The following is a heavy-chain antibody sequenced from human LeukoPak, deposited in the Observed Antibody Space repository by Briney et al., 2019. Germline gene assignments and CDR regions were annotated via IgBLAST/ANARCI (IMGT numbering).Heavy chain of an antibody. Sequence: GGSLRLSCAASGFTFSSYAMSWVRQAPGKGLEWVSAISGSGGSTYYADSVKGRFTISRDNSKNSLYLQMNSLRADDTAVYYCARDSGFSGAQRGEFWGQGTLVTVSS. CDR3: ARDSGFSGAQRGEF. CDR1: GFTFSSYA. D-gene: IGHD3-10*01. J-gene: IGHJ4*02. CDR2: ISGSGGST. V-gene: IGHV3-23*01.